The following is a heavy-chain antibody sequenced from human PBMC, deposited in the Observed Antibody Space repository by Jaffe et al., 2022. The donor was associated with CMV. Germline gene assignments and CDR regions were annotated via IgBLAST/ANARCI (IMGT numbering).Heavy chain of an antibody. V-gene: IGHV4-39*01. CDR2: VYYSESS. Sequence: QLRLQESGPGLVKPSETLSLTCTVSGGPIHRSSYYWGWIRQPPGKGLEWIGSVYYSESSYYNPSLKSRLKIQVDTSKNQFSLKLSSVTPADTAVYYCGSATVYYYHYMDVWGKGTTVTVSS. D-gene: IGHD2-15*01. J-gene: IGHJ6*03. CDR1: GGPIHRSSYY. CDR3: GSATVYYYHYMDV.